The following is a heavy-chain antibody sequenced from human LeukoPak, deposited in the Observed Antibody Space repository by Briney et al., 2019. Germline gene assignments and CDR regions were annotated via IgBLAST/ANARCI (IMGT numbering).Heavy chain of an antibody. Sequence: PGGSLRLSCAASGFSFRSHWIYWVRHAPGKGLVWISQISPDGSRTTYADSVKGRFSISRDNAKNTLYLQMNSLRAEDTAVYYCAGWLGDPWSHWGQGALVTVSS. CDR2: ISPDGSRT. J-gene: IGHJ4*02. V-gene: IGHV3-74*01. CDR3: AGWLGDPWSH. D-gene: IGHD3-10*01. CDR1: GFSFRSHW.